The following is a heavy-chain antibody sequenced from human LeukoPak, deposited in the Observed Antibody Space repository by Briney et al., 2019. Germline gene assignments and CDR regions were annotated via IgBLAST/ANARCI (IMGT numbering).Heavy chain of an antibody. CDR2: ISSSNSTI. CDR1: GFTFSSYS. D-gene: IGHD3-22*01. J-gene: IGHJ4*02. CDR3: ARSTSGYFNY. V-gene: IGHV3-48*01. Sequence: GGSLRLSCAASGFTFSSYSMNWVRQAPGKGLEWVSYISSSNSTIYYADSVKGRFTISRDNAKNSLYLQMNSLRAEDTAVYYCARSTSGYFNYWGQGTLVTVSS.